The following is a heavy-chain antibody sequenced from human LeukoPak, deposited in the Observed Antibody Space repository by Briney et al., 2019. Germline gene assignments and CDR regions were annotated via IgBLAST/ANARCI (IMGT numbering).Heavy chain of an antibody. CDR1: GDSVSSNSAA. V-gene: IGHV6-1*01. CDR2: TYYRSKWYN. CDR3: ARDSRDVLLWFGESMASNWFDP. J-gene: IGHJ5*02. D-gene: IGHD3-10*01. Sequence: SQTLSLTCAISGDSVSSNSAAWNWIRQSPSRGLEWLGRTYYRSKWYNDYAVSVKSRITINPDASKNQFSLKLSSVTAADTAVYYCARDSRDVLLWFGESMASNWFDPWGQGTLVTVSS.